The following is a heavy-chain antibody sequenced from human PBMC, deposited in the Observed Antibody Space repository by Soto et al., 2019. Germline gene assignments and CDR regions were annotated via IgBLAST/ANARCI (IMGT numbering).Heavy chain of an antibody. D-gene: IGHD1-7*01. V-gene: IGHV3-53*01. CDR3: ARAQLELPGYYYGMDV. CDR1: GFTVSSNY. J-gene: IGHJ6*02. CDR2: IYSGGST. Sequence: GGSLRLSCAAYGFTVSSNYMSWVRQAPGEGLEWVSVIYSGGSTYYADSVKGRFTISRDNSKNTLYLQMNSLRAEDTAVYYCARAQLELPGYYYGMDVWGQGTTVTVSS.